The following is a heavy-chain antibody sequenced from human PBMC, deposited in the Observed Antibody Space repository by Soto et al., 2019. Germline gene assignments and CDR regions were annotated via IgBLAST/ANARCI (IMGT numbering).Heavy chain of an antibody. Sequence: GGSLRLSCAASGFIFSTYAMTWFRQAPGKGLERVSSVGSGVDDTYYADYGKGRFTISRDNSKNTLYLQMNSLRAEDTAIYYCAKHRMNYNSVWDPFDVWGQGTMVTVSS. CDR2: VGSGVDDT. CDR1: GFIFSTYA. V-gene: IGHV3-23*01. D-gene: IGHD1-20*01. J-gene: IGHJ3*01. CDR3: AKHRMNYNSVWDPFDV.